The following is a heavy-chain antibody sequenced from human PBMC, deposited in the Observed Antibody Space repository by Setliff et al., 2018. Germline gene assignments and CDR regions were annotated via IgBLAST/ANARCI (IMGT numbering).Heavy chain of an antibody. V-gene: IGHV4-59*11. J-gene: IGHJ2*01. CDR1: GDSISSHF. CDR2: IYYSGIT. D-gene: IGHD3-16*02. Sequence: PSETLSLTCTVSGDSISSHFWTWIRQPPGKGLEWVGHIYYSGITNYNPSLKSRVTISVDTSKNQFSLKLSSVTAADTAVYYCARGQDSDYIWGSYRYTTGEDWYFDLWGRGTLVTVSS. CDR3: ARGQDSDYIWGSYRYTTGEDWYFDL.